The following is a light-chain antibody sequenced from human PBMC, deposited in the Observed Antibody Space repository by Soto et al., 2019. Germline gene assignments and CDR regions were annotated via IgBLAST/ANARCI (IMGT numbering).Light chain of an antibody. CDR1: QSVSSY. J-gene: IGKJ3*01. V-gene: IGKV3-11*01. CDR3: QQRSNWPPLFT. CDR2: DAS. Sequence: EIVLTQSPGTLSLSPGERATLSCRASQSVSSYLAWYQQKPGQAPRLLIYDASNRATGIPARFSGSGSGTDFNLTISSLEPEDFAVYYCQQRSNWPPLFTFGPGTKVDIK.